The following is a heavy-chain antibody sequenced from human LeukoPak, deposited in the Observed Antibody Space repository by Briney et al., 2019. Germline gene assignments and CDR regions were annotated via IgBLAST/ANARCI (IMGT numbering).Heavy chain of an antibody. CDR3: ASIGYCSGGSCYGTGAFDY. CDR2: ISSSGSTI. J-gene: IGHJ4*02. V-gene: IGHV3-11*01. D-gene: IGHD2-15*01. Sequence: PGGSLRLSCAASGFTFSDYYMSWIRQAPGKGLEWVSYISSSGSTIYYADSGKGRFTISRDNAKNSLYLQMNSLRAEDTAVYYCASIGYCSGGSCYGTGAFDYWGQGTLVTVSS. CDR1: GFTFSDYY.